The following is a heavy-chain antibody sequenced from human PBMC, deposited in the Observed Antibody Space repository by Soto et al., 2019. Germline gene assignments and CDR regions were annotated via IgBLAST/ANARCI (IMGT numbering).Heavy chain of an antibody. CDR2: INAGNGNT. V-gene: IGHV1-3*01. J-gene: IGHJ4*02. Sequence: ASVKVSCKASGYTFTSYAMHWVRQAPGQRLEWMGWINAGNGNTKYSRKFQGRVTITRDTSASTAYMELSSLRSEDTAVYYCARGFGLQYYFDYWGQGTLVTVPS. CDR3: ARGFGLQYYFDY. CDR1: GYTFTSYA. D-gene: IGHD4-4*01.